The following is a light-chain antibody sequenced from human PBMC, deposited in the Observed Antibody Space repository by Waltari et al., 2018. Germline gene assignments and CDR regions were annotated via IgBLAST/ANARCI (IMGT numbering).Light chain of an antibody. CDR3: CSYVGSNTYWV. Sequence: QSALTQPRSVSGSPGQSVTISCTGTSNDVGGYNYVSWYQQHPDKAPKLIIYDINKRASGGPDRFSGSKSGNTASLTISGLQAEDEADYYCCSYVGSNTYWVFGGGTKLTVL. CDR2: DIN. V-gene: IGLV2-11*01. CDR1: SNDVGGYNY. J-gene: IGLJ3*02.